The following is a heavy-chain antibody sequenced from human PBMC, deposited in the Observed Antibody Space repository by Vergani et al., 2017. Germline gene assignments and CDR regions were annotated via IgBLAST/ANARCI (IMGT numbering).Heavy chain of an antibody. CDR1: GGSISSGGYY. V-gene: IGHV4-31*03. Sequence: QVQLQESGPGLVKPSQTLSLTCTVSGGSISSGGYYWSWLRQHPGKGLEWIGYIYYSGSTYYNPSLKSRVTISVDTSKNQFSLKLSSVTAADTAVYYCAREFRDYYDSSGYILDWGQGTLVTVSS. D-gene: IGHD3-22*01. CDR2: IYYSGST. CDR3: AREFRDYYDSSGYILD. J-gene: IGHJ4*02.